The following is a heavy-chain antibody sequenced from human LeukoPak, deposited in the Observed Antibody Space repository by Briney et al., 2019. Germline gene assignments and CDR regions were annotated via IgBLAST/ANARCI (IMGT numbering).Heavy chain of an antibody. J-gene: IGHJ4*02. CDR3: ARHVVAVGFDY. Sequence: GGSLRLSCAASGFSFSSYGMQWVRQAPGKGLERVAVISYDGSNKYYADSVKGRFTISRDNANNSLYLQMNSLRAEDTAVYYCARHVVAVGFDYWGQGTLVTVSS. D-gene: IGHD3-22*01. V-gene: IGHV3-33*05. CDR2: ISYDGSNK. CDR1: GFSFSSYG.